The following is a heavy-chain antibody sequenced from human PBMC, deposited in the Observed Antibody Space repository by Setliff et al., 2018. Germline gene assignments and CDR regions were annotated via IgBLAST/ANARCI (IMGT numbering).Heavy chain of an antibody. CDR2: IYYSGST. J-gene: IGHJ4*02. V-gene: IGHV4-61*10. CDR3: ARYGENSKWDN. CDR1: GDPMSSRRYY. Sequence: PSETLSLTCTVSGDPMSSRRYYWAWIRQPAGKGLEWIGYIYYSGSTNYNPSLKSRVTISVDTSKNQLSLKLSSVTAADTAVYYCARYGENSKWDNWGQGTLVTVS. D-gene: IGHD2-8*01.